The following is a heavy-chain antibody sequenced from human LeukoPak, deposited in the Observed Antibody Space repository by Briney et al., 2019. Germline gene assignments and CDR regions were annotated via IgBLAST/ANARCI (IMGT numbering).Heavy chain of an antibody. J-gene: IGHJ5*02. CDR1: GGPISSSSYY. V-gene: IGHV4-39*01. D-gene: IGHD3-16*01. CDR2: IYYSGST. Sequence: SETLSLTCTVSGGPISSSSYYWGWIRQPPGKGLEWIGSIYYSGSTYYNPSLKSRVTISVDMSKNQFSLKLSSVTAADTAVYYCARGQNDYVWGSLGGFWFDPWGQGTLVTVSS. CDR3: ARGQNDYVWGSLGGFWFDP.